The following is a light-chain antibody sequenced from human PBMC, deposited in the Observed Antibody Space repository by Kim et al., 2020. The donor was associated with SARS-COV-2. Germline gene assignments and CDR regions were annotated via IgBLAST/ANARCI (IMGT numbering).Light chain of an antibody. CDR1: RHNVGLQG. Sequence: QTAKLICTRNRHNVGLQGSSWLQQHQGHPPKLLSYRNNNRPSGISERFSASRSGDTASLTITGLQPEDEADYYCSAWDRSLNAVVFGGGTQLTVL. CDR3: SAWDRSLNAVV. V-gene: IGLV10-54*04. CDR2: RNN. J-gene: IGLJ2*01.